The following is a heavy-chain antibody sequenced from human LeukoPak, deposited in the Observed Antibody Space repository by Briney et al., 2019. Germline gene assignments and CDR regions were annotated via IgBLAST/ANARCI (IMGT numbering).Heavy chain of an antibody. CDR1: GFTFSSSA. Sequence: GGSLRLSCAASGFTFSSSAMSWVRQAPGKGLEWVAAISDTGRLSYCADSVNGRFTISRDNSKNTLSLQMNSLRAADTAVYYCAKGGRTMHLDYWGQGTLVTVSS. CDR2: ISDTGRLS. D-gene: IGHD4/OR15-4a*01. V-gene: IGHV3-23*01. CDR3: AKGGRTMHLDY. J-gene: IGHJ4*02.